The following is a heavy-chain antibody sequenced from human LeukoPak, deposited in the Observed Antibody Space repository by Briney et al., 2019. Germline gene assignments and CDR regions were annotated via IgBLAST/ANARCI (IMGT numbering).Heavy chain of an antibody. J-gene: IGHJ6*02. D-gene: IGHD3-9*01. CDR2: IIPILGIA. CDR3: ASVLRYFPYGMDV. Sequence: ASVKVSCKASGGTFSSYAISWVRQAPGQGLEWMGRIIPILGIANYAQKFQGRVTITADKSTSTAYMELSSPRSEDTAVYYCASVLRYFPYGMDVWGQGTTVTVSS. V-gene: IGHV1-69*04. CDR1: GGTFSSYA.